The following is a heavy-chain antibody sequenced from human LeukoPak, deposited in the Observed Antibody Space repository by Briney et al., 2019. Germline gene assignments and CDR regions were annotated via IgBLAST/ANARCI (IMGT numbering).Heavy chain of an antibody. V-gene: IGHV3-43*02. D-gene: IGHD6-13*01. CDR3: ARDIEAAGLFLDY. Sequence: VGSLRLSCAASGFTFDDYAMHWVRQAPGKGLEWVSLISGDGGSTYYADSVKGRFTISRDNAKNSLYLQMNSQRAEDTAVYYCARDIEAAGLFLDYWGQGTLVTVSS. CDR1: GFTFDDYA. J-gene: IGHJ4*02. CDR2: ISGDGGST.